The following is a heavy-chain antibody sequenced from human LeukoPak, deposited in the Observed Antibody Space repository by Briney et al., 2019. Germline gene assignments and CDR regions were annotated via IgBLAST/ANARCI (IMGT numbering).Heavy chain of an antibody. CDR1: GFTFSSYS. D-gene: IGHD3-16*02. CDR2: ISSSSSYI. V-gene: IGHV3-21*01. J-gene: IGHJ4*02. Sequence: GGTLRLSCAASGFTFSSYSMNWVRQAPGKGLEWVSSISSSSSYIYYADSVKGRFTISRDNAKNSLYLQMNSLRAEDTAVYYCASSMITFGGVIVIFGYWGQGTLVTVSS. CDR3: ASSMITFGGVIVIFGY.